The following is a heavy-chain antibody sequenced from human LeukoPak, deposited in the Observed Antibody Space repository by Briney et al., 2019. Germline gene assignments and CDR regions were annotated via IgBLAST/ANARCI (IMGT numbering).Heavy chain of an antibody. V-gene: IGHV4-59*01. Sequence: SETLSLTCTVSGASISSSYWSWIRQPPGKGLEWIGYIYYSGSSNYNPSLKSRVTISVDTSKNQFSLKLSSVTAADTAVYYCARAWVGAVAGLNAFDIWGQGTMVTVSS. J-gene: IGHJ3*02. CDR1: GASISSSY. CDR2: IYYSGSS. CDR3: ARAWVGAVAGLNAFDI. D-gene: IGHD6-19*01.